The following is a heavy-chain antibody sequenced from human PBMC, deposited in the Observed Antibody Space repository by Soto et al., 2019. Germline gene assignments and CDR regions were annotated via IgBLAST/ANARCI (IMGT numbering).Heavy chain of an antibody. CDR2: IDNDGSST. D-gene: IGHD2-2*01. V-gene: IGHV3-74*01. CDR1: GFKFSSYW. Sequence: PGGSLRLSCATSGFKFSSYWMHWVRQTPGKGLVWVSRIDNDGSSTVYADSVKGRLTISRDNAKNTLYLQMNSLRAEDTAVYYCARGGTYCSTTSCYFDYWGQGTLVTVSS. CDR3: ARGGTYCSTTSCYFDY. J-gene: IGHJ4*02.